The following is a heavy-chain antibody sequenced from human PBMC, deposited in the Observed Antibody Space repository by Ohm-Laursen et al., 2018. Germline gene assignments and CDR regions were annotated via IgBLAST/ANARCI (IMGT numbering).Heavy chain of an antibody. D-gene: IGHD6-19*01. V-gene: IGHV1-8*01. Sequence: GSSVKVSCKASGYTFTSYDINWVRQATGQGLEWMGWMNPNSGNTGYAQKFQGRVTMTRNTSISTAYMELSSLRSEDTAVYYWETAVSIAVAGLDYWGQGTLVTVSS. J-gene: IGHJ4*02. CDR3: ETAVSIAVAGLDY. CDR1: GYTFTSYD. CDR2: MNPNSGNT.